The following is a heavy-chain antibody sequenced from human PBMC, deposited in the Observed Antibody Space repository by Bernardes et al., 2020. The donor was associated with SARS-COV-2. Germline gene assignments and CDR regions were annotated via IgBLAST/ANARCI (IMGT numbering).Heavy chain of an antibody. Sequence: GGSLRLSCAASGLTCASDGRHWVRQGPGEGPMWVSRMNRDGTRIDHADSVKGRFTISRDNAKNTLYLQMHSLRVDDTALYYCVRDMYGSNDYWGRGTLVTVSS. CDR1: GLTCASDG. CDR3: VRDMYGSNDY. CDR2: MNRDGTRI. J-gene: IGHJ4*02. V-gene: IGHV3-74*01. D-gene: IGHD2-8*01.